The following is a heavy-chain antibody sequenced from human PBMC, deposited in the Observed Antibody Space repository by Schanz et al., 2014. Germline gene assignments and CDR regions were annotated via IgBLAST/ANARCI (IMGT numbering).Heavy chain of an antibody. J-gene: IGHJ3*02. V-gene: IGHV1-46*01. Sequence: QVQLVQSGAEGKKPGASVKLSCKASNYIFTKYYIHCVRQAPGQGLEWMGLINPYDDTIDYAKKFQGRFTMTRDTSTTTVYMELSSLRSDDTAMYYCVTEKRMESGTWAKAFDIWGQGTWVNDSS. D-gene: IGHD3-3*01. CDR1: NYIFTKYY. CDR3: VTEKRMESGTWAKAFDI. CDR2: INPYDDTI.